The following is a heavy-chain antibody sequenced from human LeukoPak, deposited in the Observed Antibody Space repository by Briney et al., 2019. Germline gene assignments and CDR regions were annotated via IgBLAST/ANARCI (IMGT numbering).Heavy chain of an antibody. D-gene: IGHD6-13*01. Sequence: GASVKVSCKASGYTFTSYAMHWVRQAPGQRLEWMGWINAGNGNTKYSQKFQGRVSITRDTSASTAYMELSSLRSEDTAVYHCASAAAGTGEYFQHWGQGTLVTVSS. CDR2: INAGNGNT. V-gene: IGHV1-3*01. CDR3: ASAAAGTGEYFQH. CDR1: GYTFTSYA. J-gene: IGHJ1*01.